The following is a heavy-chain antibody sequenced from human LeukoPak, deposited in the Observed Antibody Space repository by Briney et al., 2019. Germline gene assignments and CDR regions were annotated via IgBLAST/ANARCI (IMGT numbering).Heavy chain of an antibody. V-gene: IGHV1-69*01. D-gene: IGHD6-19*01. CDR3: ARGSWYSSGWTMAYSYGMDV. CDR1: GGTFSSYA. J-gene: IGHJ6*02. CDR2: IIPIFGTA. Sequence: SVKVSCKASGGTFSSYAISWVRQAPGQGLEWMGGIIPIFGTANYAQKFQGRVTITADESTSTAYMELSSLRSEDTAVYYCARGSWYSSGWTMAYSYGMDVWGQGTTVTVSS.